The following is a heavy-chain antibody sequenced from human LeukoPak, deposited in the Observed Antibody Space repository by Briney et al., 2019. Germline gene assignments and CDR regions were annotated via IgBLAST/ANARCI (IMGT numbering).Heavy chain of an antibody. CDR1: GFTFSDYY. J-gene: IGHJ5*02. CDR2: ISSSSDYI. CDR3: ARGKTSQNIVTRKTYNWFDP. Sequence: PGGSLRLSCAASGFTFSDYYMSWIRQAPGKGLEWASSISSSSDYIYYADSVKGRFTISRDNAKNSLYLQMKSLRAEDTAVYYCARGKTSQNIVTRKTYNWFDPWGQGTLVTVSS. D-gene: IGHD2/OR15-2a*01. V-gene: IGHV3-11*06.